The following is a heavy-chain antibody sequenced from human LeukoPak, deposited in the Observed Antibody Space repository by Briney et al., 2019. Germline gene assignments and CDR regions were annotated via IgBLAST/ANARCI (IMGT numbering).Heavy chain of an antibody. CDR3: AKVLLWFGALPYYFDY. J-gene: IGHJ4*02. V-gene: IGHV3-23*01. CDR1: GFTFSSYA. CDR2: ISGRGGST. D-gene: IGHD3-10*01. Sequence: PGGSLRLSCAASGFTFSSYAMSWVRQAPGKGLEWVSAISGRGGSTYYADSVKGRFTISRDNSKNTLYLQMNSLRAEDTAVYYCAKVLLWFGALPYYFDYWGQGTLVTVSS.